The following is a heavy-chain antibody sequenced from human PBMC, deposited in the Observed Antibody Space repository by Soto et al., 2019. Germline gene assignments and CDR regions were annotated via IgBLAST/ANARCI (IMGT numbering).Heavy chain of an antibody. Sequence: SETLSLTCTVSGGSISSGGYYWSWIRQHPGKGLEWIGYIYYSGSTYYNPSLKSRVTISVDTSKNQFSLKLSSVTAADTAVYYCARGPPFSSIAARYLDYWGQGTLVTVSS. D-gene: IGHD6-6*01. CDR1: GGSISSGGYY. J-gene: IGHJ4*02. CDR2: IYYSGST. CDR3: ARGPPFSSIAARYLDY. V-gene: IGHV4-31*03.